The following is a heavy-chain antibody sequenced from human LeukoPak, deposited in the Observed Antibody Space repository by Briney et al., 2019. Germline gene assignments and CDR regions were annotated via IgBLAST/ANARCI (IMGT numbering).Heavy chain of an antibody. CDR3: AKDGDYDILTGYLDY. D-gene: IGHD3-9*01. V-gene: IGHV3-9*01. Sequence: GGSLRLSCAASGFTFDDYAMHWVRQAPGKGLEWVSGISWNSGSIGYADSVKGRFTISRDNAENSLYLQMNSLRAEDTALYYCAKDGDYDILTGYLDYWGQGTLVTVSS. CDR1: GFTFDDYA. J-gene: IGHJ4*02. CDR2: ISWNSGSI.